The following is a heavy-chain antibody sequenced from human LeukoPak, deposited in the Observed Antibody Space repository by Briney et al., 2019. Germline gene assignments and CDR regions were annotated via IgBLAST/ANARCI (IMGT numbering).Heavy chain of an antibody. CDR1: GGSISSYY. V-gene: IGHV4-59*01. J-gene: IGHJ6*02. CDR3: ARQTTRVLLWFGEYYYGMDV. Sequence: LETLSLTCTVSGGSISSYYWSWIRQPPGKGLEWIGYIYYSGSTNYNPSLKSRVTISVDTSKNQFSLKLSSVTAADTAVYYCARQTTRVLLWFGEYYYGMDVWGQGTTVTVSS. CDR2: IYYSGST. D-gene: IGHD3-10*01.